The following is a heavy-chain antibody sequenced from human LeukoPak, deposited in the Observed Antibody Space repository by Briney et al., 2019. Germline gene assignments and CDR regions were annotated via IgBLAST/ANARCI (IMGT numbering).Heavy chain of an antibody. J-gene: IGHJ4*02. V-gene: IGHV1-2*04. D-gene: IGHD6-19*01. Sequence: ASVKVSCKASGYTFTGYYMHWVRQAPGQGLEGMGWINPNSGGTNYAQKFQGWVTMTRDTSISTAYMELSRLRSDDTAVYYCARGDRIAVAGTPLPFDYWGQGTLVTVSS. CDR3: ARGDRIAVAGTPLPFDY. CDR1: GYTFTGYY. CDR2: INPNSGGT.